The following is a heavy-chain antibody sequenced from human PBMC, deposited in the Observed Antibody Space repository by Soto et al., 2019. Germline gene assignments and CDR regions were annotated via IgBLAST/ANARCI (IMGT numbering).Heavy chain of an antibody. V-gene: IGHV4-38-2*02. Sequence: EAFCVRSSVSAASMSEQSYLVCSRLPEGKGLEWIGGSNHGGGTYYNPSLKSRVPISVDTSKNQLSLKLTSVAAADAAVYYCARVLSSGSTWYFHYWGQGTQLTVS. CDR1: AASMSEQSY. CDR2: SNHGGGT. D-gene: IGHD6-13*01. CDR3: ARVLSSGSTWYFHY. J-gene: IGHJ4*02.